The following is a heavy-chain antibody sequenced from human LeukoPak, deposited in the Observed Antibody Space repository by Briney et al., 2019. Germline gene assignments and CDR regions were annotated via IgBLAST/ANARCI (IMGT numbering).Heavy chain of an antibody. CDR1: GGSISSYY. D-gene: IGHD3-22*01. V-gene: IGHV4-4*07. Sequence: SETLSLTCTVSGGSISSYYWSWIRKPAGKGLEWIGRMYTSGSTNYNPSLKSRATMSVDTSKNQFSLKLSSVTAADTAVYFCARGPYSYDSSGAFDIWGQGTMVTVSS. J-gene: IGHJ3*02. CDR3: ARGPYSYDSSGAFDI. CDR2: MYTSGST.